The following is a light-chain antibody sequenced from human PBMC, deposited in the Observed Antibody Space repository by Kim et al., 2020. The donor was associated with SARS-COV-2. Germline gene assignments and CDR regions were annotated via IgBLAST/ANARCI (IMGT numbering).Light chain of an antibody. CDR3: CSYAGRYRYV. Sequence: QSALTQPRSVSGSPGQSVTISCTGTSSDIGLFDYVSWYQQHPDKAPKVLIYDVTERPSGVPDRFSGSKSGNTASLTISGLQAEDEADYYCCSYAGRYRYVFGGGTKVTVL. CDR1: SSDIGLFDY. J-gene: IGLJ1*01. CDR2: DVT. V-gene: IGLV2-11*01.